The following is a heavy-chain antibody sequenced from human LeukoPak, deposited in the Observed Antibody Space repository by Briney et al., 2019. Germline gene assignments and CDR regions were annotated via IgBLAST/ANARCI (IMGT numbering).Heavy chain of an antibody. CDR1: GFTFSSYA. CDR3: AKGQWPVPYYY. CDR2: ISGSGGGT. D-gene: IGHD6-19*01. Sequence: GGSLRLSCAASGFTFSSYAMSRVRQAPGKGLEWVSAISGSGGGTYYADSVKGRFTISRDNSKNTLYLQMNSLRAEDAAVYYCAKGQWPVPYYYWGQGTLVTVSS. V-gene: IGHV3-23*01. J-gene: IGHJ4*02.